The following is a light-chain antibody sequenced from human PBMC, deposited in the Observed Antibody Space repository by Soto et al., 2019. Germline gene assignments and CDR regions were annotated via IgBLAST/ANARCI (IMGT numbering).Light chain of an antibody. V-gene: IGKV3-15*01. CDR3: QQYHHWPPART. Sequence: EIVMTQSPATLSVSPGERATLSCRASQSVSIDLAWYQQKPGQAPRLLIYGASARATGIPARFSGSGSGTEFTLTISSLQSEDFAVYYCQQYHHWPPARTFGRGTRVEIK. J-gene: IGKJ1*01. CDR2: GAS. CDR1: QSVSID.